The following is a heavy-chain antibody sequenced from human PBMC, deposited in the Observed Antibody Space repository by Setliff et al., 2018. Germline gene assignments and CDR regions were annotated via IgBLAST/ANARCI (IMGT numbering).Heavy chain of an antibody. CDR3: AREPYDYIWGSYRSPYFDH. CDR2: LNPKNNDT. V-gene: IGHV1-2*02. J-gene: IGHJ4*02. CDR1: GYTFTDYY. D-gene: IGHD3-16*02. Sequence: GASVKVSCKTSGYTFTDYYIHWVRQAPGEGLEWMGWLNPKNNDTSYAQKFQGRVTMTRDASINTAFMHLSSLKSDDMAVYYCAREPYDYIWGSYRSPYFDHWGQGALVTV.